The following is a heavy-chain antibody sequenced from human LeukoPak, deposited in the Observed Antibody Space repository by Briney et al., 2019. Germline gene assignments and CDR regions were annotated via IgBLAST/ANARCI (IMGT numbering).Heavy chain of an antibody. Sequence: ASVKVSCKVSGYTLTELSMHWVRQAPGKGLEWMGGFDPEDGETIYAQKFQGRVTMTEDTSTDTAYMELSSLRSEDTAVYYCATLRVVVVAATRAFDIWGQGTMVTVSS. CDR1: GYTLTELS. D-gene: IGHD2-15*01. J-gene: IGHJ3*02. CDR3: ATLRVVVVAATRAFDI. V-gene: IGHV1-24*01. CDR2: FDPEDGET.